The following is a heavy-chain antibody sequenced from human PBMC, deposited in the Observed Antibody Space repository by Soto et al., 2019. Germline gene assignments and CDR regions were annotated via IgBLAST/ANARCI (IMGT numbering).Heavy chain of an antibody. CDR2: ISTTSTYI. Sequence: GGSLRLSCAASGFTFSGDSMNWVRQAPGKGLEWVASISTTSTYIYYADSVKGRFTISRDNAKNSLHLQMNSLRAEDTAVYYCVRDYVMDVWGQGTTVTV. CDR3: VRDYVMDV. J-gene: IGHJ6*02. D-gene: IGHD3-10*02. CDR1: GFTFSGDS. V-gene: IGHV3-21*01.